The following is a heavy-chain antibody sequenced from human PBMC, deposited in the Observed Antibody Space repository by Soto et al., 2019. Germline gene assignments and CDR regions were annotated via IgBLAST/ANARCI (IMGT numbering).Heavy chain of an antibody. CDR1: GFTFSSND. J-gene: IGHJ3*01. Sequence: EVQLVESGGGLIQPGSLRLSCAASGFTFSSNDMNWVRQAPGKGLEWVSLIYSGGSTYYADSVKGRFTISRDNSKNTLYLQMSSLRAEDTAVYYCATRPLLPGAPWGQGTMVTVSS. D-gene: IGHD3-22*01. CDR2: IYSGGST. CDR3: ATRPLLPGAP. V-gene: IGHV3-53*01.